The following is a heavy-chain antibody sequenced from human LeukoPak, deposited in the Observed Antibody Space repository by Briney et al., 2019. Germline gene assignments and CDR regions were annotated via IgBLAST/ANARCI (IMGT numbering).Heavy chain of an antibody. CDR2: ISYDGSNK. V-gene: IGHV3-30-3*01. D-gene: IGHD3-22*01. CDR1: GFTFSSYA. J-gene: IGHJ4*02. CDR3: ARNYYDSSGYSLRNYFDY. Sequence: PGGSLRLSCAASGFTFSSYAMHWVRQAPGKGLECVAVISYDGSNKYYADSVKGRFTISRDNSKNTLYLQMNSLRAEDTAVYYCARNYYDSSGYSLRNYFDYWGQGTLVTVSS.